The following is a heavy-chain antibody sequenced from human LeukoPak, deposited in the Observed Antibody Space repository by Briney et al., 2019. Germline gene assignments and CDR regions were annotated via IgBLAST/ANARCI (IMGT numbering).Heavy chain of an antibody. J-gene: IGHJ3*02. D-gene: IGHD4-17*01. CDR1: GFTFSFYG. CDR3: ARDFYGDYESAFDI. V-gene: IGHV3-74*01. Sequence: GGSLRLSCAASGFTFSFYGLHWVRQAPGKGLVWVSRINRDGSSTSKADSVKGRFTISRDNAKNTLSLQMNSLRDEDTAVYYCARDFYGDYESAFDIWGQGTMVTVSS. CDR2: INRDGSST.